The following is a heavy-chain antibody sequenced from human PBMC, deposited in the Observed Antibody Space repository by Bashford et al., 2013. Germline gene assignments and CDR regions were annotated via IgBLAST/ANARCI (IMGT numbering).Heavy chain of an antibody. Sequence: WVRQAPGQGLEWMGGIIPIFGTANYAQKFQGRVTITADESTSTAYMELSSLRSEDTAVYYCARSFGAAAIDAFDIWGQGTMVTVSS. J-gene: IGHJ3*02. CDR3: ARSFGAAAIDAFDI. CDR2: IIPIFGTA. V-gene: IGHV1-69*01. D-gene: IGHD6-13*01.